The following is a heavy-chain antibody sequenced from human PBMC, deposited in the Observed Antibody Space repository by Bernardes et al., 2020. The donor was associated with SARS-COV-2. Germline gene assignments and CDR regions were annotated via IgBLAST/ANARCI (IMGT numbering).Heavy chain of an antibody. D-gene: IGHD6-13*01. J-gene: IGHJ4*02. CDR1: GYTFTGYF. CDR3: ARTRTTISTAGIPVDY. V-gene: IGHV1-2*02. Sequence: ASVKVSCKTSGYTFTGYFIHWVRQAPGQRLEWMGWINPTTGGTNYVQKFQGRVTMTRDTSITTAYMELSSLGSDDTAIYYCARTRTTISTAGIPVDYWGQGSLVTVAS. CDR2: INPTTGGT.